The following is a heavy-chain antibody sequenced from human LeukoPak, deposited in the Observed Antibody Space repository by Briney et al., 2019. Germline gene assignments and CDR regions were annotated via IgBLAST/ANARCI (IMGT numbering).Heavy chain of an antibody. Sequence: GGSLRLSCAASGFTFSSYAMSWVRQALGKGLEWVSAISGSGGSTYYADSVKGRFTISRDNSKNTLYLQMNSLRAEDTAVYYCAKARYFDWLPDYWGQGTLVTVSS. J-gene: IGHJ4*02. CDR3: AKARYFDWLPDY. CDR1: GFTFSSYA. D-gene: IGHD3-9*01. V-gene: IGHV3-23*01. CDR2: ISGSGGST.